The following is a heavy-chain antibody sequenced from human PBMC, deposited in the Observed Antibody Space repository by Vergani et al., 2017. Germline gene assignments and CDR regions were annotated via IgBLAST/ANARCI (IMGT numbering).Heavy chain of an antibody. CDR2: ISPYNGHT. D-gene: IGHD7-27*01. V-gene: IGHV1-18*04. J-gene: IGHJ4*02. CDR3: AREKGTGDLDY. Sequence: QVQLVQSWAEVRKSGASVKVSCSFSGFTITSYGIHWVQQSPGHGLEWMGWISPYNGHTEYAQRLQGRVTMTTDTSTSTAYMELRSLRSDDTAVYSCAREKGTGDLDYWGQGTLVTVSS. CDR1: GFTITSYG.